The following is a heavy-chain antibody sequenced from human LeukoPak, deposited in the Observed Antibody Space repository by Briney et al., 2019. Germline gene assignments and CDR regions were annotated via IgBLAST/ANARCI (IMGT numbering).Heavy chain of an antibody. CDR2: ISSSSSYI. CDR1: GFTFSSYS. V-gene: IGHV3-21*01. D-gene: IGHD1-26*01. Sequence: PGGSLRLSCAASGFTFSSYSMNWVRQAPGKGLEWVSSISSSSSYIYYADSLKGRFTISRDNAKNSLYLQMNSLRVEDTAVYYCARDTGSGSYGGVDYWGQGTLVTVSS. CDR3: ARDTGSGSYGGVDY. J-gene: IGHJ4*02.